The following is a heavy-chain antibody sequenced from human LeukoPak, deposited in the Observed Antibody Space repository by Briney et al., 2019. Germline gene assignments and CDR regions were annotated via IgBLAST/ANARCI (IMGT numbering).Heavy chain of an antibody. J-gene: IGHJ5*02. V-gene: IGHV3-23*01. D-gene: IGHD6-13*01. CDR1: GFTFSSYA. CDR2: ISGSGGST. Sequence: GGSLRLSCAASGFTFSSYAMSWVRQAPGKGLEWVSAISGSGGSTYYADSVKGRFTISRDNSKNTLYLQMNSLRAEDTAVYYCAKDTYSYSSSWYNWFDPWGQGTLVTVSS. CDR3: AKDTYSYSSSWYNWFDP.